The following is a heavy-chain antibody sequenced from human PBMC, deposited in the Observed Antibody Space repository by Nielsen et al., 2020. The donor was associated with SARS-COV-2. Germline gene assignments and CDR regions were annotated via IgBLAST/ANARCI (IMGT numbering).Heavy chain of an antibody. CDR3: ASEGVGYCSSTSCHRYYYGMDV. J-gene: IGHJ6*02. D-gene: IGHD2-2*01. CDR2: IKQDGSEQ. V-gene: IGHV3-7*03. Sequence: GESLKISCAASGFTFSSYWMSWVRQAPGKGLEWVANIKQDGSEQYYVDSVKGRFTISRDNATNSLYLQMNSLRAEDTAVYYCASEGVGYCSSTSCHRYYYGMDVWGQGTTVTVSS. CDR1: GFTFSSYW.